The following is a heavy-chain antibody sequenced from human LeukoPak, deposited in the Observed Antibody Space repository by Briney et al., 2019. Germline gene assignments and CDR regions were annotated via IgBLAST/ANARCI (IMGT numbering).Heavy chain of an antibody. D-gene: IGHD1-14*01. J-gene: IGHJ4*02. CDR2: TNPDSGAT. CDR1: GYTFTGYY. V-gene: IGHV1-2*02. Sequence: ASVKVSCKASGYTFTGYYMHWVRQAPGQGLEWMGWTNPDSGATNYAQRFQGRVTMTRDTSISTAYMELSRLRSDDTALYYCARSEMADYWGQGTLVTVSS. CDR3: ARSEMADY.